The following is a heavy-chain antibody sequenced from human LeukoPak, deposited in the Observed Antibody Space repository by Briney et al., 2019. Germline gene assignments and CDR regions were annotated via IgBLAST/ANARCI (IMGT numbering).Heavy chain of an antibody. CDR3: AREMGTSGWLDY. D-gene: IGHD6-19*01. CDR2: IIPIFGTA. CDR1: GGTFSSYA. Sequence: SVKVSCKASGGTFSSYAISWVRQAPGQGLEWMGGIIPIFGTANYAQKFQGRVTITADESTGTAYMELSSLRSEDTAVYYCAREMGTSGWLDYWGQGTLVTVSS. J-gene: IGHJ4*02. V-gene: IGHV1-69*13.